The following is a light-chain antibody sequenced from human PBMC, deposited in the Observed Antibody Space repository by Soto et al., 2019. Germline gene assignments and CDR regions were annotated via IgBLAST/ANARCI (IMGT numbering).Light chain of an antibody. J-gene: IGLJ3*02. CDR3: QSYDSSLSVWV. V-gene: IGLV1-40*01. CDR1: SSNIGAGYD. Sequence: QAVVTQPPSVSGAPGQRVTISCTGSSSNIGAGYDVHWYHQLPGTAPKLIIYGNNNRPSGVPDRFSGSRSGTSASLAITGLQAEDEADYYCQSYDSSLSVWVFGGGTKLTVL. CDR2: GNN.